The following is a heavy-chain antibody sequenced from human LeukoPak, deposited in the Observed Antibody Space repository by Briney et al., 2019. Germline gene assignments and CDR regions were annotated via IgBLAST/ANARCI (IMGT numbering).Heavy chain of an antibody. CDR1: GGSISSRSYY. D-gene: IGHD2-2*01. Sequence: SETLSLTCTVSGGSISSRSYYWGWIRQPPGKGLEWIGSIFYSGTTYYNPSLKSRVTISVDTSKNQFSLRLSSVTAADTAVYYCASENCSGTSCSSFDYWGQGALVTVSS. V-gene: IGHV4-39*01. CDR2: IFYSGTT. CDR3: ASENCSGTSCSSFDY. J-gene: IGHJ4*02.